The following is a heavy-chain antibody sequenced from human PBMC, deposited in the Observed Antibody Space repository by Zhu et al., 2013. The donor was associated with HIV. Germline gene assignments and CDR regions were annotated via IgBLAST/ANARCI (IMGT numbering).Heavy chain of an antibody. CDR1: GYTFTGYY. Sequence: QVQLVQSGAEVKKPGASVKVSCKASGYTFTGYYMHWVRQAPGQGLEWMGWINPNSGDTNYAQNFRGRVTMTRDTSISTAYMELSRLRSDDTADYYCARRGIAAYYYYMDVWGKGTTVTVSS. V-gene: IGHV1-2*02. D-gene: IGHD6-13*01. CDR3: ARRGIAAYYYYMDV. CDR2: INPNSGDT. J-gene: IGHJ6*03.